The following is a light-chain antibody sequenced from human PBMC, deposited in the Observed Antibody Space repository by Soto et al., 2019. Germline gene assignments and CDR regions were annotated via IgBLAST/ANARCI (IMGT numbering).Light chain of an antibody. Sequence: IVMTQSPATMYLSPGERAALSCRASQSVGKYLVWYQQKPGQAPRLLIYDASSRATGIPDRFSGSGSGTDFTLTVSRLEPEDFAVYYCQQYGSSPTFGQGTKVDI. V-gene: IGKV3-20*01. CDR2: DAS. CDR3: QQYGSSPT. CDR1: QSVGKY. J-gene: IGKJ1*01.